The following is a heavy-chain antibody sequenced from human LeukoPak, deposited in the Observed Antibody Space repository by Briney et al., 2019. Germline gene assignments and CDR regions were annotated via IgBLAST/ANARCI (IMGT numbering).Heavy chain of an antibody. Sequence: GGSLRLSCAASGFTFSSYAMSWVRQAPGKGLEWVSAISGSGGSTYYADSVKGRFTISRDNAKNSLCLQMNSLRAEDTAVYFCSRAHSGYSRAWDDAFDIWGQGTMVIVSS. V-gene: IGHV3-23*01. CDR3: SRAHSGYSRAWDDAFDI. D-gene: IGHD6-19*01. CDR1: GFTFSSYA. CDR2: ISGSGGST. J-gene: IGHJ3*02.